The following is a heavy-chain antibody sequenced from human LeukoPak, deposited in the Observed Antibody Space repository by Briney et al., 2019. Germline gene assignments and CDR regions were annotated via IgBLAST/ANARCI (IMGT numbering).Heavy chain of an antibody. CDR2: IYYSGST. CDR1: GGSISSYY. D-gene: IGHD6-19*01. J-gene: IGHJ4*02. CDR3: ARGPQWLKYYFDY. Sequence: SETLSLTCTVSGGSISSYYWSWIRQPPGKGLEWIGYIYYSGSTNYNPSLKSRVTISVDTSKNQFSLKLSSVTAADTAVYYCARGPQWLKYYFDYWGQGTLVTVSS. V-gene: IGHV4-59*08.